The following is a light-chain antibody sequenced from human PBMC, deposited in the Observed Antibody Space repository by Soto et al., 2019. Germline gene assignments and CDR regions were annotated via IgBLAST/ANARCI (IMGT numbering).Light chain of an antibody. CDR1: QSLLHTNGYNY. V-gene: IGKV2-28*01. CDR2: LGS. CDR3: MQALQTPVT. Sequence: EIVMTQSPLSLPVTPGEAASISCRSSQSLLHTNGYNYLDWYLQRPGHSPQLLIYLGSNRASGVPARVSASGSVTDFTLKISIMEEGDVGVYYCMQALQTPVTFGQGTRREIK. J-gene: IGKJ5*01.